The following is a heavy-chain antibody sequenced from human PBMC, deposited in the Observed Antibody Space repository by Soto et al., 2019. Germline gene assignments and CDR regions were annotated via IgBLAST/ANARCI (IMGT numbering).Heavy chain of an antibody. CDR3: ARREWFLGGYGMDV. D-gene: IGHD3-3*01. CDR1: GGSISTDY. Sequence: QVQLQESGPGLVKPSETLSLTCTVSGGSISTDYWSWIRQHPGKRLEYIGSNYYGGSTNYNPFLESRVSISPHTSRNQSSRKRSSVSAADTAVYYFARREWFLGGYGMDVWRRGTTVTVS. CDR2: NYYGGST. J-gene: IGHJ6*02. V-gene: IGHV4-59*01.